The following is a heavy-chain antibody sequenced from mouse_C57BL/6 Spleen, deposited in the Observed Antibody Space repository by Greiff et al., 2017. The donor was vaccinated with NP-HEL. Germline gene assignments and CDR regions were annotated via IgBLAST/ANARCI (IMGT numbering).Heavy chain of an antibody. CDR3: ARHDGGLRDYYAMDY. CDR1: GFTFSSYG. J-gene: IGHJ4*01. V-gene: IGHV5-6*01. Sequence: EVKLVESGGDLVKPGGSLKLSCAASGFTFSSYGMSWVRQTPDKRLEWVATISSGGSYTYYPDSVKGRFTISRDNAKNTLYLQMSSLKSEDTAMYYCARHDGGLRDYYAMDYWGQGTSVTVSS. D-gene: IGHD2-4*01. CDR2: ISSGGSYT.